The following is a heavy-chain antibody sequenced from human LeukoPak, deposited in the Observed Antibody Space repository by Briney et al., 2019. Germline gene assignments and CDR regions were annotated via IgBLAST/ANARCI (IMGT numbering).Heavy chain of an antibody. Sequence: GGSLRLSCAASGFTFDDYAMHWVRQAPGKGPEWVSYVTANGGGTYYADSVKGRFVISRDNSKNSLYLQMNILRPEDTALYYCAMGDSSGWYFDYWGQGILVTVSS. J-gene: IGHJ4*02. CDR3: AMGDSSGWYFDY. D-gene: IGHD6-19*01. V-gene: IGHV3-43*02. CDR1: GFTFDDYA. CDR2: VTANGGGT.